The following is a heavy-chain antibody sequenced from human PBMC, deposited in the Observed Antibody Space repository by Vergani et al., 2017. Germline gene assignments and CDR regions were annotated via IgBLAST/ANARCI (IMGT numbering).Heavy chain of an antibody. V-gene: IGHV3-23*01. CDR3: AKGGGDTRVYYFDY. CDR2: ISGSGGST. Sequence: EVQLLESGGGLVQPGGSLRLSCAASGFTFSSYAMSWVRQAPGKGLEWVSAISGSGGSTYYAASVKGRFPLSRDNAKNTLYLQMNSLRAEDTAVYYCAKGGGDTRVYYFDYWGQGTLVTVSS. J-gene: IGHJ4*02. D-gene: IGHD2-21*02. CDR1: GFTFSSYA.